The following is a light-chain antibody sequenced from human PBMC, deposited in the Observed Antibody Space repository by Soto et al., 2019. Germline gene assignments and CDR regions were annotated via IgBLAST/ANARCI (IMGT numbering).Light chain of an antibody. CDR2: GAS. CDR1: QSVSNNY. J-gene: IGKJ1*01. CDR3: QQYGSSPRK. Sequence: EIVLTHSPATLSLSPGERATLSCRASQSVSNNYLAWYQQKPGQAPRLLIYGASSRATGIPDRFSGSGSGTDFTLTIGRLEPEDFAVYYCQQYGSSPRKFGQGTKVDIK. V-gene: IGKV3-20*01.